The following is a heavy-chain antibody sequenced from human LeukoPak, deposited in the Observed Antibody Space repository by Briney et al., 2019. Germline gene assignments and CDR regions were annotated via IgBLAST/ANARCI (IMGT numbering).Heavy chain of an antibody. Sequence: GGSLRLSCAASGFTFSSYAMSWVRQAPGKGLEWVSAISGSGGSTYYADSVKGRSTISRDNAKNSLYLQMNSLRAEDTAVYYCARELVYSSSWYYFDYWGQGTLVTVSS. CDR1: GFTFSSYA. D-gene: IGHD6-13*01. J-gene: IGHJ4*02. CDR3: ARELVYSSSWYYFDY. V-gene: IGHV3-23*01. CDR2: ISGSGGST.